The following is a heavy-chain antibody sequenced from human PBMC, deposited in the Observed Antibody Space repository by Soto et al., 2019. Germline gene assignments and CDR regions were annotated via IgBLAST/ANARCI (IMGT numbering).Heavy chain of an antibody. D-gene: IGHD6-19*01. J-gene: IGHJ3*01. CDR2: ISQDGTNR. V-gene: IGHV3-30*18. CDR3: AKEWAAVAGTYVFDV. Sequence: QVQLVESGGGVVQPGRSLRLSCAASGFTFSTYGMHWVRQAPGKGLEWVAVISQDGTNRYYADSVKGRFTISRDNYKNMLFLQMDSLRTEDTAVFHCAKEWAAVAGTYVFDVWGQGTMVTVSS. CDR1: GFTFSTYG.